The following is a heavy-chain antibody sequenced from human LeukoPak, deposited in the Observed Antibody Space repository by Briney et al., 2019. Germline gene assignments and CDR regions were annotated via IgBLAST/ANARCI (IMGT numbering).Heavy chain of an antibody. J-gene: IGHJ4*02. CDR1: GGSFSGYY. CDR2: INHSGST. V-gene: IGHV4-34*01. Sequence: SETLSLTCAVYGGSFSGYYWSWIRQPPGKGLEWIGEINHSGSTNYNPSLKSRVTISVDTSKNQFSLKLSSVTAADTAVYYCASMRWFGELSLDFFDYWGQGTLVTVSS. D-gene: IGHD3-10*01. CDR3: ASMRWFGELSLDFFDY.